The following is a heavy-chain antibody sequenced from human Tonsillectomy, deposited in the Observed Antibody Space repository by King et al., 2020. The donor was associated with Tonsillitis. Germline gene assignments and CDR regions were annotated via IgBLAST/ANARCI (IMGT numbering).Heavy chain of an antibody. CDR2: IIPILGTT. Sequence: VQLVQSGAEVKKPGSSVRVSCKASGGTFSTYIINWVRQAPGQGLEWMGRIIPILGTTIYAQRFQGRVTITADKSTATAYMDLSSLKSDDTAIYYCATPGSGVSTLSSHDGFHIGGQGTMVAVSS. V-gene: IGHV1-69*08. D-gene: IGHD1-26*01. CDR1: GGTFSTYI. CDR3: ATPGSGVSTLSSHDGFHI. J-gene: IGHJ3*02.